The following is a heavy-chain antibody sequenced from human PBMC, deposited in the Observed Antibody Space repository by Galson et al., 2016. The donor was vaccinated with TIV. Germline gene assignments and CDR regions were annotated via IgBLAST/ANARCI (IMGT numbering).Heavy chain of an antibody. Sequence: SVKVSCKASGGSFSSYVFNWVRQAPGQGLEWMGNIIPLFGSANYAQKFQGKVTITADESTSTVYMELSRLRSEDTAIYYCATDLNTAMDTYYYYYGVDVWGQGTTVTVSS. CDR1: GGSFSSYV. CDR2: IIPLFGSA. D-gene: IGHD5-18*01. V-gene: IGHV1-69*13. J-gene: IGHJ6*02. CDR3: ATDLNTAMDTYYYYYGVDV.